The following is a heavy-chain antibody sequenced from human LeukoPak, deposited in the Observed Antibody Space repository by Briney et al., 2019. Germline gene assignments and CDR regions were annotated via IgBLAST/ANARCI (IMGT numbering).Heavy chain of an antibody. J-gene: IGHJ5*02. D-gene: IGHD1-1*01. Sequence: SQTLSLTCTVSGGSISSGGYSWSWIRQPPGKGLDWIGYIYYSGSTYYNPSLKSRVTISVDRSKNQFSLKLSSVTAADTAVYYCARGVQYVVSQHGNWFDPWGQGTLVTVSS. CDR2: IYYSGST. CDR3: ARGVQYVVSQHGNWFDP. CDR1: GGSISSGGYS. V-gene: IGHV4-30-2*01.